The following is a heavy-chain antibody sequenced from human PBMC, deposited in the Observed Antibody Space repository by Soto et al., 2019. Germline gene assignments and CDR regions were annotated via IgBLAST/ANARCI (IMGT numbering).Heavy chain of an antibody. V-gene: IGHV1-18*01. J-gene: IGHJ6*02. D-gene: IGHD6-13*01. CDR2: ISAYNGNT. CDR1: GYTFTSYV. Sequence: QVQLVQSGAEVKKPGASVKVSCKASGYTFTSYVISWVRQAPGQGLEWMGWISAYNGNTNYAQKLQGRVTMTTDTXXXXXXXXXXXXXXXXXXXXXXXXYREQLVLYGMDVWGQGTTVTVSS. CDR3: XXYREQLVLYGMDV.